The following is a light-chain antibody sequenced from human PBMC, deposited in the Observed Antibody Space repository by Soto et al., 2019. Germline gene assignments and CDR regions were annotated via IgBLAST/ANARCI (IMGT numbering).Light chain of an antibody. V-gene: IGKV3D-15*01. CDR3: QHYNNWPRT. CDR1: QSVSNY. CDR2: GAS. J-gene: IGKJ1*01. Sequence: EIVLTQSPATLSLSPGERATLSCRASQSVSNYLAWYQQRRGQAPRLLIFGASIRVTGIPDRFSGSGSGTEFTLTISSLQSEDFAVYYCQHYNNWPRTFGQGTKVDIK.